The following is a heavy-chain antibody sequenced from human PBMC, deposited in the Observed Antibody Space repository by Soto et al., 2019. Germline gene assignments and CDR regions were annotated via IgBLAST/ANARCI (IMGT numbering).Heavy chain of an antibody. J-gene: IGHJ4*02. CDR2: ILHDGNNK. Sequence: QVQLVESGGGVVQPGRSLRLSCAASGFTFSMHWVRQAPGKGLEWVAIILHDGNNKYYADSVKGRFTISRDNSKNMLYLQMNSLRTEDTAIYYCARDDEGGSYCDLGYWGQGTLVTVSS. CDR1: GFTFS. D-gene: IGHD3-10*01. V-gene: IGHV3-30-3*01. CDR3: ARDDEGGSYCDLGY.